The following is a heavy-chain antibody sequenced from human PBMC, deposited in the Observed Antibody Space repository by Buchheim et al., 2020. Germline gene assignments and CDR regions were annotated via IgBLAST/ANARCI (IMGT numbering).Heavy chain of an antibody. V-gene: IGHV4-39*01. CDR2: IYYTGST. J-gene: IGHJ4*02. Sequence: QLQLQESGPGLVKPSETLSVTCSVSGGSISNSNHYWDWVRQSPGKGLEWVGSIYYTGSTYYNPSLTGRVTISVDTSKNQFSLKVSSVSAADTAVYYCARSPSRYLYDNSGYHSNFDYWGQGTL. CDR1: GGSISNSNHY. CDR3: ARSPSRYLYDNSGYHSNFDY. D-gene: IGHD3-22*01.